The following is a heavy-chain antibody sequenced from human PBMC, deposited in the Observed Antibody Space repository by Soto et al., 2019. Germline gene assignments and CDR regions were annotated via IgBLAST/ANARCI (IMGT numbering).Heavy chain of an antibody. J-gene: IGHJ4*02. CDR3: ERDSSDYSSAYYFDY. V-gene: IGHV1-2*02. CDR2: INPNSGGT. CDR1: GYTFTGYY. Sequence: ASVKVSCKASGYTFTGYYIHWVRQAPGQGLEWMGWINPNSGGTNYAQKFQGRVTMTRDTSISTAYMELSRLRSDDTAVYYCERDSSDYSSAYYFDYWGQGTLVTVSS. D-gene: IGHD3-22*01.